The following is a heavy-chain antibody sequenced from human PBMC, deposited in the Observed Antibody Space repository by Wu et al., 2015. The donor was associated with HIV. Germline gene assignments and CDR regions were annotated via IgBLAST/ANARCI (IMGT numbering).Heavy chain of an antibody. CDR2: TNTAGGNT. V-gene: IGHV1-46*01. J-gene: IGHJ6*03. D-gene: IGHD4-17*01. Sequence: QVQLVQSGTEVKKPGTSLTMSCETSGYTFTNYYIHWVRQAPGQGLEWVGMTNTAGGNTRFAQRFRGRVTMTRDSSTKTVNLHLSNLKYEDTAVYHCARELYGAVSGLSMDVWGRGTTVIVS. CDR3: ARELYGAVSGLSMDV. CDR1: GYTFTNYY.